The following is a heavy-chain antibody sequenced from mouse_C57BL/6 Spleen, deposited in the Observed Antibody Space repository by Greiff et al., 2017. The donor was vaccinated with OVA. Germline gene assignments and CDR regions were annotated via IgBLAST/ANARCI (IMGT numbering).Heavy chain of an antibody. CDR3: ARNYYGSSYVGYFDV. CDR2: IDPSDSYT. CDR1: GYTFTSYW. J-gene: IGHJ1*03. V-gene: IGHV1-50*01. Sequence: QVQLQQPGAELVKPGASVKLSCKASGYTFTSYWMQWVKQRPGQGLEWIGEIDPSDSYTNYNQKFKGKATLTVDTSSSTAYMQLSSLTSEDSAVYYCARNYYGSSYVGYFDVWGTGTTVTVS. D-gene: IGHD1-1*01.